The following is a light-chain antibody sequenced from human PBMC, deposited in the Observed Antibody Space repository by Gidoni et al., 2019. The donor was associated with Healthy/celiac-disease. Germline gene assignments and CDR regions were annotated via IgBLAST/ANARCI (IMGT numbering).Light chain of an antibody. CDR2: QDS. CDR1: KLGDKY. CDR3: QAWDSSIVV. V-gene: IGLV3-1*01. J-gene: IGLJ2*01. Sequence: SYELTQPPSASVSPGQTASITCSGDKLGDKYACWYQPKPGQSPVLVIYQDSKRPSGIPERFSGSNSGNTATLTISGTQAMDEADYYCQAWDSSIVVFGGGTKLTVL.